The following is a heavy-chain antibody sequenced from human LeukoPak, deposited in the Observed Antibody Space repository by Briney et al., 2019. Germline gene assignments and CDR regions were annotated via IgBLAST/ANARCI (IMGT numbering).Heavy chain of an antibody. Sequence: ASVKVSCKASGYTFKNYDINWVRQATGQGLEWMGWMNPNSGNTGFAQKFQDRVSMTRDTSINTAYMELTSLRSGDTAVYFCARATPGGLHGYSFDYWGQGTVVTVYS. CDR3: ARATPGGLHGYSFDY. D-gene: IGHD5-24*01. CDR1: GYTFKNYD. V-gene: IGHV1-8*02. CDR2: MNPNSGNT. J-gene: IGHJ4*02.